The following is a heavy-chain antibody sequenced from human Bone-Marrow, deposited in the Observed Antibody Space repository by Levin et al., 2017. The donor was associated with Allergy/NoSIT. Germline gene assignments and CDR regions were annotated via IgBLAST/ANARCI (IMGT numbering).Heavy chain of an antibody. CDR1: GGSISSTNYY. D-gene: IGHD2-2*02. Sequence: SETLSLTCTVSGGSISSTNYYWGWIRQPPGKGLEWIGSIYYSGTTYYKPSLTSRVTISVDTSKNQFSLKVTSVTAADTAVYYCASIRQYCMSSSCYTVVFGMDVWGQGTTVTVSS. CDR2: IYYSGTT. J-gene: IGHJ6*02. V-gene: IGHV4-39*01. CDR3: ASIRQYCMSSSCYTVVFGMDV.